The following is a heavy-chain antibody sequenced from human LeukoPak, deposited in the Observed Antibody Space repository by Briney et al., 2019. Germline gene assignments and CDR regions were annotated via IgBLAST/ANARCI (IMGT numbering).Heavy chain of an antibody. J-gene: IGHJ4*02. Sequence: SVKVSCKASGGTFSSYAISWVRQAPGQGLEWMGRIIPILGVANYAQKFQGRVTITAGKSTSTAYMELSSLRSEDTAVYYCARDPYYGSGSYYKDYWGQGTLVTVSS. CDR3: ARDPYYGSGSYYKDY. CDR2: IIPILGVA. CDR1: GGTFSSYA. D-gene: IGHD3-10*01. V-gene: IGHV1-69*04.